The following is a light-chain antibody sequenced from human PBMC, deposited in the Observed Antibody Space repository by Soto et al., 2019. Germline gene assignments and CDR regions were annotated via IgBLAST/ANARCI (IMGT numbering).Light chain of an antibody. V-gene: IGLV1-44*01. CDR1: SSNIGNNT. CDR2: SNN. CDR3: AAWDDSLNGPV. Sequence: QAVVTQPPSASATPGQRVTISCSGSSSNIGNNTVNWYQQVPGTAPNLLIYSNNRRPSGVPDRFSGSKSGTSASLAISGLQSDDEADYYCAAWDDSLNGPVFGGGTKVTVL. J-gene: IGLJ3*02.